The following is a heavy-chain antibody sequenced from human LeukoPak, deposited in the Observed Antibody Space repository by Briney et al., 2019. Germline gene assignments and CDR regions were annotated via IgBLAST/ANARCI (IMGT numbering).Heavy chain of an antibody. D-gene: IGHD2/OR15-2a*01. CDR2: IDSDGSPT. V-gene: IGHV3-74*01. Sequence: PGGSLRLSCAASEFLFSNYWMHWVRQVPGEGLVWVSRIDSDGSPTAYADSVEGRFTISRDNAKNTLYLQMSSLRAEDTAVYYCARESQQYWSVGALDVWGQGTTVTVSS. CDR3: ARESQQYWSVGALDV. CDR1: EFLFSNYW. J-gene: IGHJ6*02.